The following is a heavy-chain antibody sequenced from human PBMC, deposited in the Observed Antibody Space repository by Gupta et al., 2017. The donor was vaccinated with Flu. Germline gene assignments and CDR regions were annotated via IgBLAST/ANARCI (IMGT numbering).Heavy chain of an antibody. J-gene: IGHJ5*02. Sequence: YGAWMRRQPGKGLEWSGRGEYNGNTYYRPSLRSQCTIAIDTSKNQFSRRSTSVTAADTAVYYCVRETSGTSWVDAWGQGIVVTVSS. V-gene: IGHV4-39*01. CDR3: VRETSGTSWVDA. D-gene: IGHD1-1*01. CDR1: Y. CDR2: GEYNGNT.